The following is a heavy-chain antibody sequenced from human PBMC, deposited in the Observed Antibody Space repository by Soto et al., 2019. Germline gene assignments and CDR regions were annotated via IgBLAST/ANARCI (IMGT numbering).Heavy chain of an antibody. V-gene: IGHV5-51*01. J-gene: IGHJ6*02. Sequence: PGESLKISCKGSGYSFPSQWIGWVRQTPGKGLEWMGSIYPADSDTRYSPSFQGQVTISADKSISTAYLQWSSLKASDTAMYYCARSKVAARADGMDVWGQGTTVTVSS. CDR3: ARSKVAARADGMDV. CDR1: GYSFPSQW. D-gene: IGHD6-6*01. CDR2: IYPADSDT.